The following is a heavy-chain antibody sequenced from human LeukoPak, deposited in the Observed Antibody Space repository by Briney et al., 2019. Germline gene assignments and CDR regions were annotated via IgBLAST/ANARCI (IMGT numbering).Heavy chain of an antibody. CDR1: GGSISSYY. CDR2: IYYSGST. D-gene: IGHD3-22*01. J-gene: IGHJ3*02. CDR3: ARGRATYYDSSGYYFDAFDI. V-gene: IGHV4-59*12. Sequence: SETLSLTCTVSGGSISSYYWSWIRQPPGKGLEWIGYIYYSGSTNYNPSLKSRVTISLDTSQNQFSLKLSSVTAADTAVYYCARGRATYYDSSGYYFDAFDIWGQGTMVTVSS.